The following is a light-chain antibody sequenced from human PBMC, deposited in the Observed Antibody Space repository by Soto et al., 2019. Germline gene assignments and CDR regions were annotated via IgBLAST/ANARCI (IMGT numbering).Light chain of an antibody. Sequence: QSVLTQPPSASGTPGQRVTISCSGSSSNIGSNTVNWYQQLPGTAPKLLIYSNNQRPSGVPDRFSGSKSGSSASLAISGLQSEDEADYYCAAWDDSLISVVFGGGTKLNVL. J-gene: IGLJ2*01. CDR1: SSNIGSNT. CDR3: AAWDDSLISVV. CDR2: SNN. V-gene: IGLV1-44*01.